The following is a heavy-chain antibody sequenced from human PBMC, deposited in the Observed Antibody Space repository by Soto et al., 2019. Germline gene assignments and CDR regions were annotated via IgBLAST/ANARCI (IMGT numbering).Heavy chain of an antibody. CDR2: ISFDGSNK. D-gene: IGHD3-22*01. CDR3: VRENYDSSGGN. V-gene: IGHV3-30-3*01. CDR1: GFTFSSYA. J-gene: IGHJ4*02. Sequence: GGSLRLSCAASGFTFSSYAMHWVRQAPGKGLEWVAVISFDGSNKYYADSVKGRFTISRDNSKNTLYLQMNSLRAEDTAVYYCVRENYDSSGGNWGQGTLVTVSS.